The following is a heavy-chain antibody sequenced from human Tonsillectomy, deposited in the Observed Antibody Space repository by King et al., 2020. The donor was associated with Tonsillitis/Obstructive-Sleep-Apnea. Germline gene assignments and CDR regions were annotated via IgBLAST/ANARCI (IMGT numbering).Heavy chain of an antibody. J-gene: IGHJ6*03. V-gene: IGHV4-4*02. CDR1: GGSISSSNW. D-gene: IGHD2-2*02. CDR2: IYHSGST. CDR3: ARNGYCSSTTCYSYYYYYMDV. Sequence: VQLQESGPGLVKPSETLSLTCAVSGGSISSSNWWSWVRQPPGKGLDWIGEIYHSGSTNYNPSLKSRVTISVYKSKNQFSLKLTSVTAADTAVYYCARNGYCSSTTCYSYYYYYMDVWGKGTTVTVSS.